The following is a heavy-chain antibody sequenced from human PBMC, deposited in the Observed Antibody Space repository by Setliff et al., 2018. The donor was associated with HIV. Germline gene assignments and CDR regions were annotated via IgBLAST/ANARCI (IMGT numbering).Heavy chain of an antibody. CDR1: GYTFTSYA. Sequence: GASVKVSCKASGYTFTSYAMHWLRQAPGQRFEWMGWINAGNGNTKYSQKFQDRVTITRDISASTTYMELSSLRSEDTAVYYCARDPNQVGTVAGTLDYWGQGTLVTSPQ. V-gene: IGHV1-3*01. CDR2: INAGNGNT. D-gene: IGHD6-19*01. CDR3: ARDPNQVGTVAGTLDY. J-gene: IGHJ4*02.